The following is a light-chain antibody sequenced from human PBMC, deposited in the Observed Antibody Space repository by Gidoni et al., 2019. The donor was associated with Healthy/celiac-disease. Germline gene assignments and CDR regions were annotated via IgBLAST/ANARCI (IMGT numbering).Light chain of an antibody. CDR3: QQRSNWPLT. Sequence: EIVLTQSPANLSLSPGERAPLSCRASQSFSSYLAWYQQKPGQAPRLLIYVASNRATGIQARFSGSGSGTDFTLTISSLEPEDFAVYYCQQRSNWPLTFXGXTKVEIK. V-gene: IGKV3-11*01. CDR1: QSFSSY. J-gene: IGKJ4*01. CDR2: VAS.